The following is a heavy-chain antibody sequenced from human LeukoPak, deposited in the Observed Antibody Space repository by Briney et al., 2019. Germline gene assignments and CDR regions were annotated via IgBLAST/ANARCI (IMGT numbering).Heavy chain of an antibody. Sequence: PGASLRLSCVASEFTFSTYAMSWVRQAPGKGLEWVSGISGSGGSTYYADSVKGRFTISRDNTKNTLYLQMSSLRAEDTAVYYCAKDLRSVATILPFFDYWGQGTLVTVSS. D-gene: IGHD5-12*01. CDR3: AKDLRSVATILPFFDY. CDR2: ISGSGGST. V-gene: IGHV3-23*01. J-gene: IGHJ4*02. CDR1: EFTFSTYA.